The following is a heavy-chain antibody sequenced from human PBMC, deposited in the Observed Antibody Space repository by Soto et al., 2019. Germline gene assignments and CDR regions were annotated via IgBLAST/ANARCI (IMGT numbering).Heavy chain of an antibody. J-gene: IGHJ4*02. V-gene: IGHV4-31*03. CDR3: ARSGYSYGPNPLLY. CDR2: IYYSGST. CDR1: GGSISSGGYY. Sequence: QVQLQESGPGLVKPSQTLSLTCTVSGGSISSGGYYWSWIRQHPGKGLEWIGYIYYSGSTHYNPSLTTRVTISVDTSKNLFSLKLSSLTAADTAVYYCARSGYSYGPNPLLYWGQGTLVTVSS. D-gene: IGHD5-18*01.